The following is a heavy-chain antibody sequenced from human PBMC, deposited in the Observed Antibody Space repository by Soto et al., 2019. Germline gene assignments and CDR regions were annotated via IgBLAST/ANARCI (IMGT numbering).Heavy chain of an antibody. CDR3: AGSYYYDSSGYPYYYGMDV. CDR2: IYTRGST. D-gene: IGHD3-22*01. J-gene: IGHJ6*02. CDR1: GGSISSYY. V-gene: IGHV4-4*07. Sequence: PSETLSLTCTVSGGSISSYYWSWIRQPAGKGLEWIGRIYTRGSTNYNPSLKSRVTMSVDTSKNQFSLKLSSVTAADTAVYYCAGSYYYDSSGYPYYYGMDVWGQGTTVTVS.